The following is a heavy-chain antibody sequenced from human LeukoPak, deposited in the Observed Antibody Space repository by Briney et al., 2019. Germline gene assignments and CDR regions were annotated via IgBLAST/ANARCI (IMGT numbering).Heavy chain of an antibody. J-gene: IGHJ1*01. CDR2: ISFSGST. D-gene: IGHD3-22*01. CDR1: GGSISGGGYF. Sequence: PSETLSLTCTVSGGSISGGGYFWSRIRHHPGQGLEWIGYISFSGSTYYSPSLESRLSISVDTSNKQFSLRLTSVTAADTAVYFCAREAYDGSGHRYFQNWGQGTLVTASS. V-gene: IGHV4-31*03. CDR3: AREAYDGSGHRYFQN.